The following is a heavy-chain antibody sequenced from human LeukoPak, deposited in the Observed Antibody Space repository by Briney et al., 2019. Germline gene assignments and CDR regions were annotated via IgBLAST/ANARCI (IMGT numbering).Heavy chain of an antibody. Sequence: NPSETLSLTCTVSGGSISSSSYYWGWIRQPPGKGLEWIASIYYSGSTYYNPSLKSRVTISVDMSKNQFSLKLTSVTAADTAVYYCVTITGLYYFYYYMDVWGKGTTVTISS. V-gene: IGHV4-39*01. CDR2: IYYSGST. J-gene: IGHJ6*03. CDR1: GGSISSSSYY. CDR3: VTITGLYYFYYYMDV. D-gene: IGHD3-10*01.